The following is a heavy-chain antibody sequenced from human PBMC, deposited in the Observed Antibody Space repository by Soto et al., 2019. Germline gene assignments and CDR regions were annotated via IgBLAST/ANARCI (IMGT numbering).Heavy chain of an antibody. J-gene: IGHJ5*02. CDR2: INPSGGST. CDR3: ARDKGPYDYVWGELTLYNWFDP. D-gene: IGHD3-16*01. V-gene: IGHV1-46*01. CDR1: GYTFTSYY. Sequence: QVQLVQSGAEVKKPGASVKVSCKASGYTFTSYYMHWVRQAPGQGLEWMGIINPSGGSTSYAQKCQGRVTITRDTSTSTVYMELSSLRAEDTAVYYCARDKGPYDYVWGELTLYNWFDPWGQGTLVSVSS.